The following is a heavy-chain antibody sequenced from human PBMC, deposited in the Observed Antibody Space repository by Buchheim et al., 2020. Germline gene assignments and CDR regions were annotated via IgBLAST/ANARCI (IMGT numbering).Heavy chain of an antibody. CDR1: GGSFSGYY. CDR2: INHSGSA. Sequence: QVQLQQWGAGLLKPSETLSLTCAVYGGSFSGYYWSWIRQPPGKGLEWIGEINHSGSANYNPSLKSRVTISVDTYKNQFSLKLNSVTAADTAVYYCARGGDIVVVVAADNWFDPWGQGTL. J-gene: IGHJ5*02. V-gene: IGHV4-34*01. CDR3: ARGGDIVVVVAADNWFDP. D-gene: IGHD2-15*01.